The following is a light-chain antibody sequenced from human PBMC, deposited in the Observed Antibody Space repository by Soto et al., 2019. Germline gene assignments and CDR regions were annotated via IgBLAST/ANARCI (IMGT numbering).Light chain of an antibody. CDR1: SSNIGSYYD. Sequence: QSVLTQPPSVSGAPGQRVTISCTGSSSNIGSYYDVHWYQQLPGTAPKLLIYGNINRPSGVPDRFSGSKSGASASLAITGLQAEDEADYYCQSYDRGLSGSGGFGGVTKVTVL. V-gene: IGLV1-40*01. CDR2: GNI. J-gene: IGLJ2*01. CDR3: QSYDRGLSGSGG.